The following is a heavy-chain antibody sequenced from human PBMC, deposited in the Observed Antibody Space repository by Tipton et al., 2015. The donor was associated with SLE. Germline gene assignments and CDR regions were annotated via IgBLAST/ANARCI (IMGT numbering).Heavy chain of an antibody. CDR1: GFTFSSYA. CDR3: AKRRDHYMDV. CDR2: IYSGGSST. V-gene: IGHV3-23*03. J-gene: IGHJ6*03. Sequence: SLRLSCAASGFTFSSYAMSWARQAPGKGLEWVSVIYSGGSSTYYADSVKGRFTISRDNSKNTLYLQMNSLRAEDTAVYYCAKRRDHYMDVWGKGTTVTVSS.